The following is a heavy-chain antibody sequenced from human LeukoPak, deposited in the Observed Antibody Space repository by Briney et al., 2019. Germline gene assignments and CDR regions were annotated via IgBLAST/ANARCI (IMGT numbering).Heavy chain of an antibody. CDR3: ARDRYYYGSGSYGY. CDR1: GFTFSSYS. V-gene: IGHV3-48*04. J-gene: IGHJ4*02. D-gene: IGHD3-10*01. CDR2: ISSSSSTI. Sequence: PGGSLRLSCAASGFTFSSYSMNWVRQAPGKGLEWVSYISSSSSTIYYADSVKGRFTISRDNAKNSLYLQMNSLRAEDAAVYYCARDRYYYGSGSYGYWGQGTLVTVSS.